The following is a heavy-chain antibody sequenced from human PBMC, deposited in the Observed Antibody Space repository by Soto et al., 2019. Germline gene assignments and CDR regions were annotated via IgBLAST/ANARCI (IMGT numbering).Heavy chain of an antibody. J-gene: IGHJ4*02. D-gene: IGHD3-22*01. CDR2: ISDNGGST. CDR3: AKRPYYYDGSSFYYFDC. CDR1: GFTFSNYA. Sequence: PGGSLRLSCAASGFTFSNYAMSWVRQAPGKGLEWVSAISDNGGSTYYADSVKGRFTISRDNSKNTLYLQMNSLRAEDTAVYYCAKRPYYYDGSSFYYFDCWGQGILVTVSS. V-gene: IGHV3-23*01.